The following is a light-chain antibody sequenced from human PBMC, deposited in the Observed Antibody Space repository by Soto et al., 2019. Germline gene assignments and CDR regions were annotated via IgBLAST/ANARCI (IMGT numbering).Light chain of an antibody. CDR3: LQHKSYPWT. V-gene: IGKV1-17*01. Sequence: DIQMTQSPSSLSASVGDRVTITCRASQGIRNALDCFQQKPGKAPKRLIFTASSLQSGVPSRFSGSGSGTEFTLTIISLQPEDFATYYCLQHKSYPWTFGQGTKVDIK. CDR1: QGIRNA. J-gene: IGKJ1*01. CDR2: TAS.